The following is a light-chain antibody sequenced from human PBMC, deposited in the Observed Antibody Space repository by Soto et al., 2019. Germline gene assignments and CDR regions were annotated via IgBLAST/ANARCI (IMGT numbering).Light chain of an antibody. Sequence: EIVLTQSPATPSLSPGERATLSCRASQSIVTYLAWYQQKPGQPPRLLISDATNRATGVPARFSGSGSGTDFTLTISRLEPEDFAVYYCQHRDNWPPGATFGGGTRVEIK. CDR2: DAT. CDR1: QSIVTY. V-gene: IGKV3-11*01. J-gene: IGKJ4*01. CDR3: QHRDNWPPGAT.